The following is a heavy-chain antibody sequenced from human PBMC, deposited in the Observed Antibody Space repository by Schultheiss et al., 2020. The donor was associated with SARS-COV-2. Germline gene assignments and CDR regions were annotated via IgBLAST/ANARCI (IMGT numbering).Heavy chain of an antibody. Sequence: GGSLRLSCSASGFTFSSYAMHWVRQAPGKGLVWVSRINSDGSSTTYADSVKGRFTISRDNAKNTLYLQMNSLRAEDTAVYYCARTRYCSSSGCYAYFDYWGQGTLVTVAS. D-gene: IGHD2-2*01. CDR3: ARTRYCSSSGCYAYFDY. J-gene: IGHJ4*02. CDR2: INSDGSST. V-gene: IGHV3-74*01. CDR1: GFTFSSYA.